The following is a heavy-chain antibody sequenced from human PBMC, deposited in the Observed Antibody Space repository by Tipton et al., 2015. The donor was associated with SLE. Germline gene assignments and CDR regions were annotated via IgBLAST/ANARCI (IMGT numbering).Heavy chain of an antibody. D-gene: IGHD2-15*01. J-gene: IGHJ4*02. CDR2: IKSKTDGGTT. CDR1: GFTFSSYW. Sequence: SLRLSCAASGFTFSSYWMSWVRQAPGKGLEWVGRIKSKTDGGTTDYAAPVKGRFTISRDDSKNTLYLQMNSLKTEDTAVYYCTPLFPYCSGGSCYSVDYWGQGTLVTVSS. V-gene: IGHV3-15*01. CDR3: TPLFPYCSGGSCYSVDY.